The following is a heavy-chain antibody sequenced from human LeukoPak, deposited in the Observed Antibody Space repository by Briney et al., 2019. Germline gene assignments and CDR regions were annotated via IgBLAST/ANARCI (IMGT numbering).Heavy chain of an antibody. CDR2: ISGSGGST. CDR1: GFTFSSYA. CDR3: AKATMYYDFWSGYYIGWPNGYGMDV. J-gene: IGHJ6*02. V-gene: IGHV3-23*01. Sequence: GGSLRLSCAASGFTFSSYAMSWVRQAPGKGLEWVSAISGSGGSTYYADSVKGRFTISRDNSKNTLYLQMNSLRAEDTAVYYCAKATMYYDFWSGYYIGWPNGYGMDVWGQGTTVTVSS. D-gene: IGHD3-3*01.